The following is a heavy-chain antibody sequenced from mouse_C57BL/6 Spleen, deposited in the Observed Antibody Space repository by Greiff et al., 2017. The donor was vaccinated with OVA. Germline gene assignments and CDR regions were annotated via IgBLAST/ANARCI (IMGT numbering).Heavy chain of an antibody. Sequence: EVKLVESGEGLVKPGGSLKLSCAASGFTFSSYAMSWVRQTPEKRLEWVAYISSGGDYIYYADTVKGRFTISRDNARNTLYLQMSSLKSEDTAMYYCTRDLPYYDYDGGAMDYWGQGTSVTVSS. CDR3: TRDLPYYDYDGGAMDY. CDR1: GFTFSSYA. J-gene: IGHJ4*01. V-gene: IGHV5-9-1*02. CDR2: ISSGGDYI. D-gene: IGHD2-4*01.